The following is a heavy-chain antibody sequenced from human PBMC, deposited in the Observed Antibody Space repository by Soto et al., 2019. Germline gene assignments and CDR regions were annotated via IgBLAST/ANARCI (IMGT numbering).Heavy chain of an antibody. CDR3: ARPGGDIVVVPAASNWYFDL. CDR2: ISAYNGNT. V-gene: IGHV1-18*01. J-gene: IGHJ2*01. CDR1: GYSFTSYG. Sequence: QVQLVQSGAEVKKPGASVKVSCKASGYSFTSYGISWVRQAPGQGLEWMGWISAYNGNTNYAQKLQGRVTMTTDTSTSTAYMELRSLRSDDTAVYYCARPGGDIVVVPAASNWYFDLWGRGTLVTVSS. D-gene: IGHD2-2*01.